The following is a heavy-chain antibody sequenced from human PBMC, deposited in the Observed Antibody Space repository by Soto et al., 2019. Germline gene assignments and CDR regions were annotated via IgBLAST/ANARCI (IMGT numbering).Heavy chain of an antibody. CDR2: ISGSGVST. CDR3: ARTYDYVWGSYKGGVDY. D-gene: IGHD3-16*01. Sequence: RGALRLSCAGSGCTFSSYAMSWVRQSPGKGLDWVSAISGSGVSTYYADSVKGRFTISRDNSKNTLYLQMNSLRAEDTAVYYCARTYDYVWGSYKGGVDYWGQGTLVTVSS. CDR1: GCTFSSYA. J-gene: IGHJ4*02. V-gene: IGHV3-23*01.